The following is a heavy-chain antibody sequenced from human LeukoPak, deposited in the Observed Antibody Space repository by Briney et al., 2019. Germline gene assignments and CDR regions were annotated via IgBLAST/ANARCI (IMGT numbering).Heavy chain of an antibody. CDR3: ARDPSYGGNSLEFDY. J-gene: IGHJ4*02. Sequence: ASVKVSCKASGFTFTGYYMHWVRQAPGQGLEWMGWINPNSGGTNYAQKFQGRVTMTRDTSISTAYMELSRLRSDDTAVYYCARDPSYGGNSLEFDYWGQGTLVTVSS. CDR2: INPNSGGT. CDR1: GFTFTGYY. D-gene: IGHD4-23*01. V-gene: IGHV1-2*02.